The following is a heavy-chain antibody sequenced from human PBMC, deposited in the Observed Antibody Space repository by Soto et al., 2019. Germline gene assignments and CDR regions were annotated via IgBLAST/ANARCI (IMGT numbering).Heavy chain of an antibody. V-gene: IGHV3-30*18. D-gene: IGHD3-10*01. CDR3: AKDRLLWFGELDH. J-gene: IGHJ4*02. CDR2: IPYDGSNK. CDR1: GFTFSSYG. Sequence: PGGSLRLSCAASGFTFSSYGMHWVRQAPGKGLEWVAVIPYDGSNKYYADSVKGRFTISRDNSKNTLYLQMNSLRAEDTAVYYCAKDRLLWFGELDHWGQGTLVTVSS.